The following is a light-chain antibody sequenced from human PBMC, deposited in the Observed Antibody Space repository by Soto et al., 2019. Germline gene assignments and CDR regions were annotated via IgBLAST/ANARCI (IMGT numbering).Light chain of an antibody. V-gene: IGKV3-20*01. J-gene: IGKJ1*01. CDR3: QQYGSSPTWT. CDR2: DAS. Sequence: EIVLTQSPATLSLSPGEGATVSCRASQSVSSHLAWYQQKRGQAPRLLIYDASSRASGIPARFSGRGSGTDFTLTISRLEPEDSAVYYCQQYGSSPTWTFGQGTKVDIK. CDR1: QSVSSH.